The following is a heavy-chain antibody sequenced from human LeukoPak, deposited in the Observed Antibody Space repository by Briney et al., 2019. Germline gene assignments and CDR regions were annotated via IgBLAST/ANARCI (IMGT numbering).Heavy chain of an antibody. J-gene: IGHJ6*02. CDR1: GFIFGDHA. CDR3: TRGPILLWMHNGMDV. CDR2: IRSKAYGGTT. D-gene: IGHD2-2*01. V-gene: IGHV3-49*04. Sequence: PGGTLRLSCTVYGFIFGDHAMSWVRQAPGKGLDWVGFIRSKAYGGTTEYAASVKGRFTISRDDSKSIAYLQMNSLETDDTALYYCTRGPILLWMHNGMDVWGQGTTVTVSS.